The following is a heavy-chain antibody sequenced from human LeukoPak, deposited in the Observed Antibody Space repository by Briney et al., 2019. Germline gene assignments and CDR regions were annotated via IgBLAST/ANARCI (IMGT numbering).Heavy chain of an antibody. V-gene: IGHV3-66*01. CDR3: ARGLLNYYYYGMDV. CDR1: GFTVSSNY. CDR2: IYSGGST. Sequence: SGGSLRLSCAASGFTVSSNYMSWVRQAPGKGLEWVSVIYSGGSTYYADSVKGRFTISRDNSKNTLYLQMNSLRAEDTAVYYCARGLLNYYYYGMDVWGQGTTVTVSS. J-gene: IGHJ6*02. D-gene: IGHD2-8*01.